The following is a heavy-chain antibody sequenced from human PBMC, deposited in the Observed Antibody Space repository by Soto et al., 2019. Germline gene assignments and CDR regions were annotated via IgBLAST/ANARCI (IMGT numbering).Heavy chain of an antibody. Sequence: QVQLQESGPGLVKPSETLSLTCTVSSGSISTRYWSWIRQPPGKGLEWIGYIHYSGATNYNPSLQCRVGMSVDTSKKQFSLLLPSVTAADTAIYYCARRYYGGNSWYFDLWGRGTLVTVSS. D-gene: IGHD4-17*01. CDR1: SGSISTRY. V-gene: IGHV4-59*08. J-gene: IGHJ2*01. CDR3: ARRYYGGNSWYFDL. CDR2: IHYSGAT.